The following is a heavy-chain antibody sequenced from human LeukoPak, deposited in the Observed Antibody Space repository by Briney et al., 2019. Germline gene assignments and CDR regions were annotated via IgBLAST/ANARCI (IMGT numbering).Heavy chain of an antibody. Sequence: GGSLRLSCAASGFTFSSYSINWVRQAPGKGLEWIAYIQTNGRDIHYADSVKGRFTISRDNAKNSAYLQMNSLRVEDTAVYYCENTYYEHGYWGQGTLVTVSS. J-gene: IGHJ4*02. V-gene: IGHV3-48*01. CDR2: IQTNGRDI. D-gene: IGHD3-22*01. CDR3: ENTYYEHGY. CDR1: GFTFSSYS.